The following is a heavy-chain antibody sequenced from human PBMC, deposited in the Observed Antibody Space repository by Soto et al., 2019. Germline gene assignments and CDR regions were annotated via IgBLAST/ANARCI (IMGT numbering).Heavy chain of an antibody. CDR3: ARHVLHSGSIV. CDR2: ISYSGTT. J-gene: IGHJ4*02. CDR1: GGSISSSSYY. Sequence: SETLSLTCTVSGGSISSSSYYCSWIRQPPGKGLEWIALISYSGTTSYNPSLKSRVTISLDTSKNQFSLKLSSVTAADTAIYYCARHVLHSGSIVWGQGTLVTVSS. D-gene: IGHD1-26*01. V-gene: IGHV4-61*05.